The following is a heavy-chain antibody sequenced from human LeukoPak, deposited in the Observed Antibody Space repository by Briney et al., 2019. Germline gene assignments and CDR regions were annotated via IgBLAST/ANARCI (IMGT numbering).Heavy chain of an antibody. J-gene: IGHJ6*02. D-gene: IGHD3-16*01. Sequence: GGSLRLSCAASAFTVSSNYMSWDRQAPGKGLEWVSVVFSGGATYYADSVKGRFTISRDNAKNSLYLQMSNLRAEDTAVYFCARGGGLDVWGQGATVTVSS. CDR1: AFTVSSNY. CDR2: VFSGGAT. V-gene: IGHV3-53*01. CDR3: ARGGGLDV.